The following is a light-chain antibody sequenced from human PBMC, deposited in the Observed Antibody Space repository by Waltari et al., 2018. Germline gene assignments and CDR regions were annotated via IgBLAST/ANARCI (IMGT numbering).Light chain of an antibody. CDR2: DAS. V-gene: IGKV3-11*01. CDR3: QQRSNWPPLT. CDR1: QSVSSY. Sequence: EIVLTQSPATLSLSPGERATLSCRASQSVSSYLAWYQQKPGQDPRLLIYDASNRATGIPARFSGSGSGTDFTLTISSLEPEDFAVYYCQQRSNWPPLTFGGGTKVEIK. J-gene: IGKJ4*01.